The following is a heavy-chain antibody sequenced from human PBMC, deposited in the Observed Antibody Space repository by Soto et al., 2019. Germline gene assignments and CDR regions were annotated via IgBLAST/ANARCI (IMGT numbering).Heavy chain of an antibody. CDR1: GFTVSSNY. CDR3: ARDRVGSYYSYYYYYGMDV. D-gene: IGHD1-26*01. J-gene: IGHJ6*02. Sequence: EVQLVESGGGLVQPGGSLRLSCAASGFTVSSNYMSWVRQAPGKGLEWVSVIYSGGSTYYADSVKGRFTISRDNSKNTLYLQMNSLRAEDTAVYYCARDRVGSYYSYYYYYGMDVWGQGTTVTVSS. V-gene: IGHV3-66*01. CDR2: IYSGGST.